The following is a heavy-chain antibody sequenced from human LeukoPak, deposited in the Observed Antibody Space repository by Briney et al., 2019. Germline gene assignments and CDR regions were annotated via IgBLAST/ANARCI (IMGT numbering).Heavy chain of an antibody. Sequence: AGGSLRLSCSASGFSFSNYDMHWVRQAPGKGLEYVSVISSNGGSTYYADSVKGRLTISRDNSKNTLYLHMSSLRPEDTAVYFCVKDIMGSTDYYYGLDVWGQGTTVTVSS. V-gene: IGHV3-64D*09. CDR3: VKDIMGSTDYYYGLDV. J-gene: IGHJ6*01. D-gene: IGHD3-10*01. CDR1: GFSFSNYD. CDR2: ISSNGGST.